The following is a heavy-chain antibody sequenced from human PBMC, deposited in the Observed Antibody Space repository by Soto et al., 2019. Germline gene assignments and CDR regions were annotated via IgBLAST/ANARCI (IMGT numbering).Heavy chain of an antibody. V-gene: IGHV1-69*12. CDR2: IVPLYGTA. J-gene: IGHJ5*02. CDR3: ARDGDPGYSFWTGPLGGGRFDP. Sequence: QVQLVQSGAEVKEPGSSVNVSCKTSGGTFGNTAVTWVRQVPGQGLEWIGGIVPLYGTANYAQKCRGRDMITADESTRTAYMDPSSPRSDDTAIYYCARDGDPGYSFWTGPLGGGRFDPWGQGTLVTVSS. D-gene: IGHD2-21*01. CDR1: GGTFGNTA.